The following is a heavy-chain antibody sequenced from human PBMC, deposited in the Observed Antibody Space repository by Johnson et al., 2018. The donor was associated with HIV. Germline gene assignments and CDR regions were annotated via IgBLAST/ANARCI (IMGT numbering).Heavy chain of an antibody. CDR1: GFIFSSYW. V-gene: IGHV3-7*03. Sequence: VQLVEYGGGLVQPGRSLRLSCAASGFIFSSYWMSWVRQAPGKGLEWVANINQDESEKYYADSVKGRFTISRDNAKNSLDLQMNSLRGEDTALYYCARGGLLWFGHPADWGQGTMVTVSS. D-gene: IGHD3-10*01. CDR2: INQDESEK. J-gene: IGHJ3*01. CDR3: ARGGLLWFGHPAD.